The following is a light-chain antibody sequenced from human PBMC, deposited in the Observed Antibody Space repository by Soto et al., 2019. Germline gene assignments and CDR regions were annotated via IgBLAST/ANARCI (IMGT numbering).Light chain of an antibody. CDR3: QPYNSLDT. Sequence: DIQMTQSPSTLSASVGDRVTITCRASQSISSWLAWYQQKPGKAPKLLIYKASSLESGVPSGFSGRGSGTEFTLTISSLQPDDFATYYCQPYNSLDTFGQGTKLEIK. CDR1: QSISSW. V-gene: IGKV1-5*03. CDR2: KAS. J-gene: IGKJ2*01.